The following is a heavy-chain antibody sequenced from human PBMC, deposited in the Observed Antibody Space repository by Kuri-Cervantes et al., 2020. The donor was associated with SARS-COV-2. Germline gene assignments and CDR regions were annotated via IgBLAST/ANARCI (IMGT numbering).Heavy chain of an antibody. V-gene: IGHV4-38-2*02. CDR2: IYHSGST. Sequence: SETLSLTCTVSGYSISSGYCWGWIRQPPGKGLEWIGSIYHSGSTYYNPSLKSRVTISVDTSKNQFSLKLSSVTAADTAVYYCARGSSPTALIDYWGQGTLVTVSS. CDR3: ARGSSPTALIDY. CDR1: GYSISSGYC. J-gene: IGHJ4*02. D-gene: IGHD6-13*01.